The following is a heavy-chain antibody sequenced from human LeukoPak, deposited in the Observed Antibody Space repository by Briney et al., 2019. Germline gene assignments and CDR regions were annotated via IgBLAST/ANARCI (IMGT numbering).Heavy chain of an antibody. D-gene: IGHD1-1*01. CDR3: ARDRWNDRMIDY. CDR1: GGSFSSGSYY. V-gene: IGHV4-61*01. J-gene: IGHJ4*02. CDR2: IYYSGST. Sequence: KASETLSLTCTVSGGSFSSGSYYWSWIRQPPGKGLEWIGYIYYSGSTNYNPSLKSRVTISVDTSKNQFSLKLSSVTAADTAVYYCARDRWNDRMIDYWGQGTLVTVSS.